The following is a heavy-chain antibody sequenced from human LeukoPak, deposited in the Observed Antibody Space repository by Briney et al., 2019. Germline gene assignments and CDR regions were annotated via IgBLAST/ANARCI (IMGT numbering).Heavy chain of an antibody. CDR2: IYYSGST. CDR1: GYSISSGYY. V-gene: IGHV4-38-2*02. CDR3: ARDRVRGIPDY. J-gene: IGHJ4*02. Sequence: SETLSLTCTVSGYSISSGYYWGWIRQPPGKGLEWIGSIYYSGSTYYNPSLKSRVTISVDTSKNQFSLKLSSVTAADTAVYYCARDRVRGIPDYWGQGTLVTVSS. D-gene: IGHD3-10*01.